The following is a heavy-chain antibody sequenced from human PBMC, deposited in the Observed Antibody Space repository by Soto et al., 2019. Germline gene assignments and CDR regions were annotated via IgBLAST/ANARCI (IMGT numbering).Heavy chain of an antibody. Sequence: ASVKVSCKASGYTFTSYAVHWVRQAPGQGLEWMGWINVGNGYTKYSQRFQARVTITRDTSANTAYMELSSLRSEDTAMYYCARGSIAVAGSNDLDVCGQGTTVTVPS. CDR2: INVGNGYT. CDR1: GYTFTSYA. J-gene: IGHJ6*02. V-gene: IGHV1-3*01. CDR3: ARGSIAVAGSNDLDV. D-gene: IGHD6-19*01.